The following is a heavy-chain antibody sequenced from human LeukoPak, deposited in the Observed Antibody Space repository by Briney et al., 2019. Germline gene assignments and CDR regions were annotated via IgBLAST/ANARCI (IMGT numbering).Heavy chain of an antibody. CDR1: GYTFPSYG. CDR2: INTNTGNP. D-gene: IGHD2-2*01. Sequence: EASVKVSCKASGYTFPSYGITWVRQAPGQGLEWMGWINTNTGNPTYAQGFTGRFVFSLDTSVSTAYLQISSLKAEDTAVYYCARKAAMYYYYYMDVWGKGTTVTVSS. CDR3: ARKAAMYYYYYMDV. J-gene: IGHJ6*03. V-gene: IGHV7-4-1*02.